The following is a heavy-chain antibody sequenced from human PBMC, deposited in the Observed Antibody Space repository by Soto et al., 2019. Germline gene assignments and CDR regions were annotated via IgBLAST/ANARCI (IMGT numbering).Heavy chain of an antibody. D-gene: IGHD3-10*01. CDR3: ARAYGSGYMDV. V-gene: IGHV4-31*03. CDR2: IYYSGST. Sequence: QVQLQESGPGLVKPSQTLSLTCTVSVGPIRRGGYYWSWIRQHPGKGLDWIGYIYYSGSTYYNPSLKRRVTISVDTSQNQFSLKLSSLTAADTAVYYCARAYGSGYMDVWGQGTTVTVSS. CDR1: VGPIRRGGYY. J-gene: IGHJ6*02.